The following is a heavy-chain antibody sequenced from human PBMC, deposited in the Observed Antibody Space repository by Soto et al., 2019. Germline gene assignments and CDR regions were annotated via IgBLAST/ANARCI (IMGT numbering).Heavy chain of an antibody. V-gene: IGHV5-51*01. CDR2: IYPGDSDT. J-gene: IGHJ1*01. D-gene: IGHD2-21*01. Sequence: GESLKTSCKGSGYSFTTYWIGWVRQMPGKGLEWMGIIYPGDSDTRYSPSFQGQVTISADKSTSTAYLQWSSLKASDTAMYYCARRDDSPTAEYFQHWGQGTLVTVSS. CDR3: ARRDDSPTAEYFQH. CDR1: GYSFTTYW.